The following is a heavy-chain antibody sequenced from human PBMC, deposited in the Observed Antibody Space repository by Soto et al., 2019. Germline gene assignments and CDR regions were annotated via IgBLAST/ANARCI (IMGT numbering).Heavy chain of an antibody. CDR3: ARLEWLLSPLFDY. CDR2: IYSGGST. V-gene: IGHV3-53*01. Sequence: GSLRLSCAASGFTVSSNYMSWVRQAPGKGLEWVSVIYSGGSTYYADSVKGRFTISRDNSKNTLYLQMNSLRAEDTAVYYCARLEWLLSPLFDYWGQGTLVTVSS. CDR1: GFTVSSNY. D-gene: IGHD3-3*01. J-gene: IGHJ4*02.